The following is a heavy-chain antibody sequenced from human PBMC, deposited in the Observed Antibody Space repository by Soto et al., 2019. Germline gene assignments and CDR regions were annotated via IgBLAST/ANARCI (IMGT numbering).Heavy chain of an antibody. D-gene: IGHD3-3*01. J-gene: IGHJ6*02. CDR3: ARMFLGRSTIFGPPVYYYYYGMDV. CDR1: GFSLSTSGMC. V-gene: IGHV2-70*01. CDR2: IDWDDDK. Sequence: SGPTLVNPTQTLTLTCTFSGFSLSTSGMCVSWIRQPPGKALGWLALIDWDDDKYYSTSLKTRLTISKDTSKNQVVLTMTNMDPVDTATYYCARMFLGRSTIFGPPVYYYYYGMDVWGQGTTVTVSS.